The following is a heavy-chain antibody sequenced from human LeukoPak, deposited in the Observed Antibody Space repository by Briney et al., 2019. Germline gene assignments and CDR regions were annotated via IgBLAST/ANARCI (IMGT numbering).Heavy chain of an antibody. D-gene: IGHD2-2*01. CDR1: GFPFYKLL. J-gene: IGHJ4*02. CDR3: TSSCQE. V-gene: IGHV3-15*01. Sequence: RGSLEDSRSASGFPFYKLLVPWVRQAPGKGLEWVCRIKSKTDGGTSDYAAPVKVRFTIARDDSKKTLHLQMNSLKTEDTAVYFCTSSCQEWGGGTLVTLSS. CDR2: IKSKTDGGTS.